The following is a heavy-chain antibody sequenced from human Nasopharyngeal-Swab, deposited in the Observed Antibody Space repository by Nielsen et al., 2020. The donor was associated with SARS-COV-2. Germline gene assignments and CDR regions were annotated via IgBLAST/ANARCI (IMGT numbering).Heavy chain of an antibody. D-gene: IGHD1-26*01. J-gene: IGHJ4*02. CDR3: ARDRIVGATDFDY. V-gene: IGHV3-21*01. CDR1: GFTFSSYS. Sequence: GESLKISCTASGFTFSSYSMNWVRQAPGKGLEWVSSISSSGSYKHCADSVKGRFTISRDNARNSLYLQMNSPRAEDTAVYYCARDRIVGATDFDYWGQGTLVTVSS. CDR2: ISSSGSYK.